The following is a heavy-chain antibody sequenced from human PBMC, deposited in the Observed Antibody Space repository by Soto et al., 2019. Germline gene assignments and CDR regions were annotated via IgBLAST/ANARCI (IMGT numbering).Heavy chain of an antibody. V-gene: IGHV1-2*04. D-gene: IGHD3-16*01. CDR3: ARGMITFGGVPYYYYGMDV. J-gene: IGHJ6*02. CDR2: INPNSGGT. CDR1: GYTFTGYY. Sequence: ASVKVSCKASGYTFTGYYMHWVRQAPGQGLEWMGWINPNSGGTNYAQKFQGWVAMTRDTSISTAYMELSRLRSDDTAVYYCARGMITFGGVPYYYYGMDVWVQGTTVTVSS.